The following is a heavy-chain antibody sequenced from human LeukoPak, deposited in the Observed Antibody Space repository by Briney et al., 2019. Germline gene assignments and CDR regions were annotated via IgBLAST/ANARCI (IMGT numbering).Heavy chain of an antibody. CDR2: IWYDGSDK. Sequence: GGSLRLSCAASGFTFSTYGMHWVRQAPGKGLEWVAVIWYDGSDKYYGDSVKGRFTISRDNSMNTLYLQMNSLRAEDTAVYYCAKGYAGGVDWFDPWGQGTLVTVSS. CDR3: AKGYAGGVDWFDP. V-gene: IGHV3-33*03. J-gene: IGHJ5*02. CDR1: GFTFSTYG. D-gene: IGHD2-8*02.